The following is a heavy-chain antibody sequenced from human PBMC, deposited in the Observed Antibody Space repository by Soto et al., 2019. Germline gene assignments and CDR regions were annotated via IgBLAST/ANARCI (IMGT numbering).Heavy chain of an antibody. V-gene: IGHV1-2*02. CDR2: INPNSGGT. CDR3: ERGRVTMVRGVIKPFDP. J-gene: IGHJ5*02. Sequence: ASVKVSCKASGYTFTGYYMHWVRQAPGQGLEWMGWINPNSGGTNYAQKFQGRVTMTRDTSISTAYMELSRLRSDDTAVYYCERGRVTMVRGVIKPFDPWGQGTLVTVSS. D-gene: IGHD3-10*01. CDR1: GYTFTGYY.